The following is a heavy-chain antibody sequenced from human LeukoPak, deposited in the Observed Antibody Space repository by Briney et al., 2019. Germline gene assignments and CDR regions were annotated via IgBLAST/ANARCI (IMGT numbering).Heavy chain of an antibody. J-gene: IGHJ4*02. Sequence: GGSLRLSCAASGFTVSSNYMSWVRQAPGKGLEWVSVISVSGGDTYYADSVKGRFTISRDNSKNTVYLQMSSLRAEDTAIYYCAKDAYNWNGYYFDSWGRGTLVTVSS. D-gene: IGHD1-1*01. CDR2: ISVSGGDT. CDR1: GFTVSSNY. V-gene: IGHV3-23*01. CDR3: AKDAYNWNGYYFDS.